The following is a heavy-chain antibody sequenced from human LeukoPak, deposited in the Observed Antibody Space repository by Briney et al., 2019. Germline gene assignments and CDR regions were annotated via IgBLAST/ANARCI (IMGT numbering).Heavy chain of an antibody. J-gene: IGHJ4*02. D-gene: IGHD3-22*01. V-gene: IGHV4-59*08. CDR1: GGSMSGAY. CDR2: VFFTGNT. CDR3: ARLPPHYYDSSGFHKNDYFDY. Sequence: SETLSLTCTVSGGSMSGAYWSWIRQPPGKGLEWIGYVFFTGNTNYNPSLGSRLTISVDTSRSQFSLKLNSVTAADTAVYYCARLPPHYYDSSGFHKNDYFDYWGQGTLVTVSS.